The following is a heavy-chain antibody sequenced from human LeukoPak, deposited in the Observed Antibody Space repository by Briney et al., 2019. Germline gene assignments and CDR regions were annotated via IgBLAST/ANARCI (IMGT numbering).Heavy chain of an antibody. CDR1: AFTFSSYW. D-gene: IGHD2-8*01. CDR2: IKQDGSEK. Sequence: GGSLRLSCAASAFTFSSYWMSWVRQAQGRVLEWVANIKQDGSEKYYVDSVKGRFTISRDNAKNSLYLQMNSLRAEDTAVYYCARVGGFVLMVYAEGYYFDYWGQGTLVTVSS. CDR3: ARVGGFVLMVYAEGYYFDY. V-gene: IGHV3-7*01. J-gene: IGHJ4*02.